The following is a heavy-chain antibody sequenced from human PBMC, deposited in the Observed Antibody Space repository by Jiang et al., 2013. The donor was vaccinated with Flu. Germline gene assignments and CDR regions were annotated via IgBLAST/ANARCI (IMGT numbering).Heavy chain of an antibody. D-gene: IGHD1-1*01. J-gene: IGHJ4*02. V-gene: IGHV1-2*06. Sequence: HWVRQAPGQGLEWMGRINPNSGGTNYAQKFQGRVAMTRDTSISTAYMELSRLRSDDTAVYYCARETRPLDYWGQGTLVTVSS. CDR2: INPNSGGT. CDR3: ARETRPLDY.